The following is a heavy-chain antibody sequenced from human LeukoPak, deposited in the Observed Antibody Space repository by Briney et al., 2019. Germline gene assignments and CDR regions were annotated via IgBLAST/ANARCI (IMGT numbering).Heavy chain of an antibody. V-gene: IGHV3-53*01. CDR1: GFTVSGKY. CDR2: IYIGGST. J-gene: IGHJ4*02. CDR3: VTPGPTVTGGFEY. D-gene: IGHD4-17*01. Sequence: GGSLRLSCAASGFTVSGKYMGWVRQAPGKGLEWVSVIYIGGSTYYTDSVKGRFTISRDNSKNTLYLQMNSLRAEDTAVYYCVTPGPTVTGGFEYWGQGTLVTVSS.